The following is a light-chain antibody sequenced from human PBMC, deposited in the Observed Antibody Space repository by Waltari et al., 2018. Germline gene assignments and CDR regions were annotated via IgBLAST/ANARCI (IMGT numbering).Light chain of an antibody. Sequence: DIQMTQSPSSLSASVGDRVTITCRASQSVSKYLNWYQQQPGKAPKLLIYTTSNLQSGVPSRFSGSGSGTDFTLTISNLQLEDLATYYCQQSYNTPLSFGGGTKVEIK. CDR2: TTS. V-gene: IGKV1-39*01. CDR3: QQSYNTPLS. CDR1: QSVSKY. J-gene: IGKJ4*01.